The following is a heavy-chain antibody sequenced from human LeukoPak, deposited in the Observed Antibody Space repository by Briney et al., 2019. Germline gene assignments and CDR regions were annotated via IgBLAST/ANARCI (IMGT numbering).Heavy chain of an antibody. CDR3: ARAPDSTGYDQKWFDS. V-gene: IGHV4-38-2*01. J-gene: IGHJ5*01. D-gene: IGHD3-22*01. Sequence: SETLSLTCAVSGFSLSKSFYWGWIRQPPGKGLEWIASIYHNENSYINPSLKSRVTMSIDTSKNRFSLKLTSVTAADTATYYCARAPDSTGYDQKWFDSWGQGTRVTVSS. CDR1: GFSLSKSFY. CDR2: IYHNENS.